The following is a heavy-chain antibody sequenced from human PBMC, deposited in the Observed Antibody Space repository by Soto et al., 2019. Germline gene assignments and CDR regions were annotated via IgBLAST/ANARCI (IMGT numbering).Heavy chain of an antibody. D-gene: IGHD3-10*01. V-gene: IGHV3-23*01. Sequence: EMQLLDSGGGLVEPGGSLRLSCAASGFTFSNYAMTWVRQAPGKGLEWVSAVTASGSNTYYADSVKGRFTISRDNSKNTLYLELNSLRAEDTVVYHCAKDCRGAYGSGSYFDCWGQGTLVTVSS. CDR2: VTASGSNT. J-gene: IGHJ4*02. CDR1: GFTFSNYA. CDR3: AKDCRGAYGSGSYFDC.